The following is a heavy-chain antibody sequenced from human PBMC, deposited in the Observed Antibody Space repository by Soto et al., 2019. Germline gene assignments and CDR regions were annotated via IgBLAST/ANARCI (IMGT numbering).Heavy chain of an antibody. J-gene: IGHJ4*02. CDR1: GFTFSSYG. CDR2: ISYDGSNK. CDR3: AKAER. Sequence: QVQLVESGGGVVQPGRSLRLSCAASGFTFSSYGMHWVRQAPGKGLEWVAVISYDGSNKYYVDSVKGRFTISRDNSKNTLYLQMNSLRAEDTAVYYCAKAERWGQGTLVTVSS. V-gene: IGHV3-30*18.